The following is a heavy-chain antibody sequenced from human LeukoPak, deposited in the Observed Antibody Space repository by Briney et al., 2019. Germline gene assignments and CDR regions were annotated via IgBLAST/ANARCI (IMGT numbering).Heavy chain of an antibody. Sequence: GGSLRLSCAASGFTFDDYAMHWVRQAPGKGLEWVSGISWNSGSIGYADSVKGRFSISRDNAKNTLYLQMNSLRAEDTAVYYCAKGYSSSWYVGITLDYWGQGTLVTVSS. D-gene: IGHD6-13*01. V-gene: IGHV3-9*01. J-gene: IGHJ4*02. CDR1: GFTFDDYA. CDR2: ISWNSGSI. CDR3: AKGYSSSWYVGITLDY.